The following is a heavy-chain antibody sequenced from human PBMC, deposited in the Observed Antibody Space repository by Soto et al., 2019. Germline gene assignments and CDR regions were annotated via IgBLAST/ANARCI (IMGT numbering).Heavy chain of an antibody. CDR3: ASRRGFYYYYGMDV. CDR2: ISSSSSTI. CDR1: GFTFSSYS. D-gene: IGHD3-10*01. J-gene: IGHJ6*02. V-gene: IGHV3-48*02. Sequence: EVQLVESGGGLVQPGGSLRLSCAASGFTFSSYSMNWVRQAPGKGLEWVSYISSSSSTIYYADSVKGRFTISRDNAKNSLYLQMNSLRDEDTAVYYCASRRGFYYYYGMDVWGQGTTFTVSS.